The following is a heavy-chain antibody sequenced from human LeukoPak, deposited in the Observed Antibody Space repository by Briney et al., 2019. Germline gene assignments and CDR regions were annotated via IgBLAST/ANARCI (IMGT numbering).Heavy chain of an antibody. CDR2: ISYIGTT. D-gene: IGHD4-17*01. J-gene: IGHJ3*02. CDR1: DDSFSSHY. CDR3: ARDLVTVTKGFDI. Sequence: SETLSLTCAVSDDSFSSHYWTWIRQPPGKGLDWIGYISYIGTTNYNPSLKSRVTISIDTSKNQFSLKLSSVTAADTAVYYCARDLVTVTKGFDIWGQGTMVSVSS. V-gene: IGHV4-59*11.